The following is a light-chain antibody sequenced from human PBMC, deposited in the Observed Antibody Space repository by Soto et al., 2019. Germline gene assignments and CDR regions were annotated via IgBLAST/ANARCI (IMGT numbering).Light chain of an antibody. CDR2: AAS. CDR3: QKYNSAPQT. Sequence: DIQMTQSPSSLSASVGDRVTITCRASQGISNYLAWYQQKPGKVPTLLIYAASTLQSGVPSRFSGSGSGTDFTLTISSLQPEDGATYYCQKYNSAPQTFGQGTKVEIK. CDR1: QGISNY. V-gene: IGKV1-27*01. J-gene: IGKJ1*01.